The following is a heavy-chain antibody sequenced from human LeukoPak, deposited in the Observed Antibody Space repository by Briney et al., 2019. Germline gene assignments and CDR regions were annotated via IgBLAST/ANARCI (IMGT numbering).Heavy chain of an antibody. CDR3: ARDTYIAAAAPDDAFDI. CDR2: ISSSSSYI. CDR1: GFTFSSYS. J-gene: IGHJ3*02. V-gene: IGHV3-21*01. D-gene: IGHD6-13*01. Sequence: GGSLRLSCAASGFTFSSYSMNWVRQAPGKGLEWVSSISSSSSYIYYADSVKGRFTISRDNAKNSLYLQMNSLRAEDTAVYYCARDTYIAAAAPDDAFDIWGQGTMVTVSS.